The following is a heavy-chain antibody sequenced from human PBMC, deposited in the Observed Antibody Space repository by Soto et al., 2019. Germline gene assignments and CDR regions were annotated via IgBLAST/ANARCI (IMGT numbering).Heavy chain of an antibody. J-gene: IGHJ2*01. CDR3: AKKLGPSAFDL. D-gene: IGHD1-26*01. Sequence: QVQLVQSGAEVKKPGSSVKVSCKASGGTFTDYTITWVRQAPGQGLEWMGRIIPVLDLSNYAQKFQGRVTIPADKSTTTSYTELSGLTSEDTAVYYCAKKLGPSAFDLWGRGTLVTVSS. CDR2: IIPVLDLS. CDR1: GGTFTDYT. V-gene: IGHV1-69*02.